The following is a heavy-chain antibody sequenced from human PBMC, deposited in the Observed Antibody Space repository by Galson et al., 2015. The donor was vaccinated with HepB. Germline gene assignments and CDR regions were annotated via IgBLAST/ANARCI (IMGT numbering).Heavy chain of an antibody. J-gene: IGHJ3*02. CDR3: ASGGFWSGLHDAFDI. D-gene: IGHD3-3*01. V-gene: IGHV3-33*08. CDR2: IWQDGSNK. Sequence: SLRLSCAASGLTFSRFGMHWFRQGQGRELGCVAVIWQDGSNKYYADSVKGRFTISRDNSKNTLYLQMNSLRAEDTAVFDGASGGFWSGLHDAFDIWGQGTMVTVSS. CDR1: GLTFSRFG.